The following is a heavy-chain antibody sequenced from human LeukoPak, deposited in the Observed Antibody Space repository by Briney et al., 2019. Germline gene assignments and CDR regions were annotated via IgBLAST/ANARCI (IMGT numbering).Heavy chain of an antibody. J-gene: IGHJ4*02. D-gene: IGHD3-22*01. CDR1: GYRFTNYW. CDR3: ARARGPRDYYDSSGYPSYFDY. V-gene: IGHV5-51*01. Sequence: GESLKISCKGSGYRFTNYWIGWVRQMPGKGLEWMGIIYPGDSDTRYSPSFQGQVTISADKSISTAYLQWSSLKASDTAMYYCARARGPRDYYDSSGYPSYFDYWGQGTLVTVSS. CDR2: IYPGDSDT.